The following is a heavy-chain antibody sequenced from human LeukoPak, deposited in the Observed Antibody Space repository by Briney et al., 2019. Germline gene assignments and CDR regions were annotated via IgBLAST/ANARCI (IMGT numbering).Heavy chain of an antibody. CDR3: ARSRGARYYFDF. V-gene: IGHV4-34*01. J-gene: IGHJ4*02. CDR1: GGSFSDYY. Sequence: SETLSLTCAVYGGSFSDYYWSWIRQPPGKGLEWIGEINHSGSTNYNPSLKSRVSISVDKSKNEFSLRLTSMTAADTAVYYCARSRGARYYFDFWGRGTLVTVSS. CDR2: INHSGST. D-gene: IGHD3-10*01.